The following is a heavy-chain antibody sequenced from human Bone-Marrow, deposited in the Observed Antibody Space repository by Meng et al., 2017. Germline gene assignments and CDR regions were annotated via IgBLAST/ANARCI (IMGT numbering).Heavy chain of an antibody. CDR1: GFTFSTYC. CDR3: AMGWGSSRAFDF. CDR2: IKADGSER. J-gene: IGHJ4*02. D-gene: IGHD6-6*01. V-gene: IGHV3-7*01. Sequence: GESLKISCAASGFTFSTYCMNWVRQAPGKGLEWVANIKADGSERFYVGSVKGRFTISRDNAMNSLYLQMNSLRAEDTALYYCAMGWGSSRAFDFWGQGTLVTVSS.